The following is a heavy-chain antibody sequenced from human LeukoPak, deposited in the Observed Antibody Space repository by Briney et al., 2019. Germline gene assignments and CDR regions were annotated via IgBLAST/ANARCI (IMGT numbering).Heavy chain of an antibody. CDR2: IYHSGST. V-gene: IGHV4-38-2*02. D-gene: IGHD3-22*01. CDR1: GGSISSYY. CDR3: ARESGGVYYYDSSGFSDY. Sequence: SETLSLTCTVSGGSISSYYWSWIRQPPGKGLEWIGSIYHSGSTYYNPSLKSRVTISVDTSKNQFSLKLSSVTAADTAVYYCARESGGVYYYDSSGFSDYWGQGTLVTVSS. J-gene: IGHJ4*02.